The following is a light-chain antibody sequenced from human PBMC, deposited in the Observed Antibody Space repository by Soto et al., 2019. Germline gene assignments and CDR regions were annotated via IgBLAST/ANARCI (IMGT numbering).Light chain of an antibody. V-gene: IGKV1-5*01. CDR3: QQYETFSGT. CDR2: DAS. J-gene: IGKJ1*01. CDR1: QSVSGW. Sequence: DIQMTQSPSRMYASVGDTVTVTCRASQSVSGWLAWYQQKPGEAPKLLIYDASALPRGVPSRFSGSGSGTKFTLTIASLQPDDFATYYCQQYETFSGTFGPGTKVDIK.